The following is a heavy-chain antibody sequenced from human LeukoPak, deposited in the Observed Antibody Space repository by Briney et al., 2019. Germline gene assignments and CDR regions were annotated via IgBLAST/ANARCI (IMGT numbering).Heavy chain of an antibody. CDR1: GGTFSSYA. J-gene: IGHJ4*02. CDR2: IIPIFGTA. V-gene: IGHV1-69*05. D-gene: IGHD1-26*01. CDR3: ARDYGEWGRYYFDY. Sequence: ASVKVSCKASGGTFSSYAISWVRQAPGQGLEWMGRIIPIFGTANYAQKFQGRVTITTDESTSTAYMELSSLGSEDTAVYYCARDYGEWGRYYFDYWGQGTLVTVSS.